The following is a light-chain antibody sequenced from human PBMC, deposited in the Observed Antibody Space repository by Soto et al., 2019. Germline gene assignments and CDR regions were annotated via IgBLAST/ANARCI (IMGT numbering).Light chain of an antibody. V-gene: IGLV1-40*01. CDR3: QSYDSSLSGSK. CDR1: SSNIGAGYD. J-gene: IGLJ2*01. Sequence: QSVLTRPPSVSGAPGQRVTISCTGSSSNIGAGYDVHWYQQLPGTAPKLLIYGNSNRPSGVPDRFSGSKSGTSASLAITGLQAEDEADYYCQSYDSSLSGSKFGEGTMLTVL. CDR2: GNS.